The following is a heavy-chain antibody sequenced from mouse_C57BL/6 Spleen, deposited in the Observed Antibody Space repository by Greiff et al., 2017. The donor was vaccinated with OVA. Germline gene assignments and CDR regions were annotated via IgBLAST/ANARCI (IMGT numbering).Heavy chain of an antibody. J-gene: IGHJ4*01. V-gene: IGHV1-81*01. CDR3: ANYGSSTYAMDY. CDR2: IYPRSGNT. Sequence: QVQLQQSGAELARPGASVKLSCKASDYTFTSYGISWVKQRTGQGLEWIGEIYPRSGNTYYNEKFKGKATLTADKSSSTAYMELRSLTSEDSAVYFCANYGSSTYAMDYWGQGTSVTVSS. CDR1: DYTFTSYG. D-gene: IGHD1-1*01.